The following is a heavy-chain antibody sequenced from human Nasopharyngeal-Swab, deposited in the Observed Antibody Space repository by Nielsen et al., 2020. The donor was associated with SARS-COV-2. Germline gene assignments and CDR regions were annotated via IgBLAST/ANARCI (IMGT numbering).Heavy chain of an antibody. CDR1: GGSFSGYY. V-gene: IGHV4-34*01. D-gene: IGHD2-2*01. CDR2: INHSGST. J-gene: IGHJ6*03. Sequence: ETLSLTCAVYGGSFSGYYWSWIRQPPGKGLEWIGEINHSGSTNYNPSLKSRVTISVDTSKNQFSLKLSSVTAADTAVYYCASGVLPAASPRGYYYYYMDVWGKGTTVTVSS. CDR3: ASGVLPAASPRGYYYYYMDV.